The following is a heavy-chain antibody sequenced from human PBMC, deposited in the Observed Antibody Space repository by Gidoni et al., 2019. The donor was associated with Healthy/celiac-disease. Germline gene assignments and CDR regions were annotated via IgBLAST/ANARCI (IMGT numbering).Heavy chain of an antibody. Sequence: EVQLVESGGGLVKPGGSLRLSCAASGFTFSTDWVSWVRQAPGKGRECVGRSKSKTDGGTTDYAAPVKGRFTISRDDSKNTLYLQMNSLKTEDTAVYYCTTRYYYDSSGYHFDYWGQGTLVTVSS. J-gene: IGHJ4*02. CDR1: GFTFSTDW. CDR3: TTRYYYDSSGYHFDY. CDR2: SKSKTDGGTT. D-gene: IGHD3-22*01. V-gene: IGHV3-15*01.